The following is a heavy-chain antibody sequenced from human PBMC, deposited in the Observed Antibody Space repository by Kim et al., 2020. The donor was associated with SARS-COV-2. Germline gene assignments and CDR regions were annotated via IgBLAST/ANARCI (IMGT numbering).Heavy chain of an antibody. D-gene: IGHD3-10*01. CDR2: INHSGST. CDR3: ARGRGFDY. J-gene: IGHJ4*02. CDR1: GGSFSGYY. Sequence: SETLSLTCDVYGGSFSGYYWSWIRQPPGKGLEWIGEINHSGSTNYNPSLKSRVTISVDTSKNQFSLKLSSVTAADTAVYYCARGRGFDYWGQGTLVTVSS. V-gene: IGHV4-34*01.